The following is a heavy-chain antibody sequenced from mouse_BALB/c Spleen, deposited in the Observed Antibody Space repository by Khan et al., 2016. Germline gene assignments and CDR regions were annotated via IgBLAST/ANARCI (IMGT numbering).Heavy chain of an antibody. CDR1: DYSITSDYA. D-gene: IGHD1-2*01. V-gene: IGHV3-2*02. CDR2: ISYSGST. CDR3: ARTPTAYYAMDY. Sequence: EVQLQESGPGLVKPSQSLSLTCTVTDYSITSDYAWNWFRQFPGNKLEWMGYISYSGSTRYYPSLKSRISITRDTSRNQFFLQLNSVTTEDTATYYCARTPTAYYAMDYWGQGTSVTVSS. J-gene: IGHJ4*01.